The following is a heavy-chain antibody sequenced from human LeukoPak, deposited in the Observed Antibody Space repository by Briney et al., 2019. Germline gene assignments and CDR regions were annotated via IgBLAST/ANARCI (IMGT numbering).Heavy chain of an antibody. CDR2: IYYRGGT. Sequence: PSETLSLTCNVSGASITDAYWSWLRQPPGKGLEWIGYIYYRGGTNYNPSLKSRVAISLDTSKNQFALSLSSVTPADTAVYYCAKVKGGYFYALDSWGQGTLVTVHS. J-gene: IGHJ4*02. CDR3: AKVKGGYFYALDS. V-gene: IGHV4-59*03. D-gene: IGHD5-12*01. CDR1: GASITDAY.